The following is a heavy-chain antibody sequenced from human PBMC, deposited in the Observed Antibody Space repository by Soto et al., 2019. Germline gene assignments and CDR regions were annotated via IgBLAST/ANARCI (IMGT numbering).Heavy chain of an antibody. CDR3: AKVSGNYDFWSGYAWFDP. CDR1: GFTFSSYA. V-gene: IGHV3-23*01. CDR2: ISGSGGST. J-gene: IGHJ5*02. D-gene: IGHD3-3*01. Sequence: TGGSLRLSCAASGFTFSSYAMSWVRQAPGKGLEWVSAISGSGGSTYYADSVKGRFTISRDNSKNTLYLQMNSLRAEDAAVYYCAKVSGNYDFWSGYAWFDPWGQGTLVTVSS.